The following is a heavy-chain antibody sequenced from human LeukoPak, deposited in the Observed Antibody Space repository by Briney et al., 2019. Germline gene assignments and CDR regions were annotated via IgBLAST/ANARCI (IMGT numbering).Heavy chain of an antibody. CDR2: IIPIFGTA. D-gene: IGHD6-6*01. V-gene: IGHV1-69*06. CDR1: GCTFSSYA. Sequence: GASVKVSCKASGCTFSSYAISWVRQAPGQGLEWMGGIIPIFGTANYAQKFQGRVTITADKSTSTAYMELSSLRSDDTAVYYCARAVYSSSSEFDYWGQGTLVTVSS. J-gene: IGHJ4*02. CDR3: ARAVYSSSSEFDY.